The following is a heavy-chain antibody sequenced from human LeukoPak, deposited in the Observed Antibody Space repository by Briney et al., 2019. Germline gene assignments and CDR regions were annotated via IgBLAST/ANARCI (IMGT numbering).Heavy chain of an antibody. CDR2: ISGSGSII. V-gene: IGHV3-48*03. D-gene: IGHD5-12*01. J-gene: IGHJ4*02. Sequence: GGSLRLSCAASGFAFSSYEMNWVRQAPGKGLEWVSYISGSGSIIYYADSVKGRFTISRDNAKNSLYLHMNSLRDEDTAVYYCARGRGYSGYDPDYFDYWGQGTLVTVSS. CDR1: GFAFSSYE. CDR3: ARGRGYSGYDPDYFDY.